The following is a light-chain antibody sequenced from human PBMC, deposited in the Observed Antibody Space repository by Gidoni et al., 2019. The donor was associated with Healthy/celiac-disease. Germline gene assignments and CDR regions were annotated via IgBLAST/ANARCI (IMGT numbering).Light chain of an antibody. CDR1: QSDLYSSNNKNY. CDR3: QQYYSTPPT. CDR2: WAS. J-gene: IGKJ1*01. V-gene: IGKV4-1*01. Sequence: DIVMTQSPDSLAVPLGERATINCKSSQSDLYSSNNKNYLAWYQQKPGQPPKLLIYWASTRESGVPDRFSGSGSGTDFTLTISSLQAEDVAVYYCQQYYSTPPTFGQGTKVEIK.